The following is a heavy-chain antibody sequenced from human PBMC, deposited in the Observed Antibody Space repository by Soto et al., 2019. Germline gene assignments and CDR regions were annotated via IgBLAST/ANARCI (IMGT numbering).Heavy chain of an antibody. D-gene: IGHD6-13*01. J-gene: IGHJ4*02. Sequence: ASVKVSCKASGDTFTNSAFIWVRQAPGQGLERMGWISDYNGNTDYEQKFQGRVTMTTDTSTSTTHMELRSLRSDDTAVYYCAREGSRSGRPRPHAYIDYWGQGTLVTVSS. V-gene: IGHV1-18*01. CDR3: AREGSRSGRPRPHAYIDY. CDR1: GDTFTNSA. CDR2: ISDYNGNT.